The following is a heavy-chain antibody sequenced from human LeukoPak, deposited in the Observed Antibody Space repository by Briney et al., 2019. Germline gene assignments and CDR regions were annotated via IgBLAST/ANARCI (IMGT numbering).Heavy chain of an antibody. D-gene: IGHD1-26*01. CDR3: ASSRYILVGATRVSPNWFDP. CDR2: TYYSGST. CDR1: DGSISSSSYY. Sequence: SETLSLTCTVSDGSISSSSYYWGWIRQPPGKGLEWIGSTYYSGSTYSNPSFKSRVTISVDTSKNQFSLKLSSVTAADTAVYYCASSRYILVGATRVSPNWFDPWGQGTLVTVSS. J-gene: IGHJ5*02. V-gene: IGHV4-39*01.